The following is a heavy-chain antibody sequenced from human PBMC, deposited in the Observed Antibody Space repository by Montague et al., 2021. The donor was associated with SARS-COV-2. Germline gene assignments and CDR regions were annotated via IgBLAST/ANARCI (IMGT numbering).Heavy chain of an antibody. CDR1: GGSISSSSYY. Sequence: SETLSLTCTVSGGSISSSSYYWGWIRQPPGKGLEWIGRMYTSGSTNYNPPLKSRVTISVDTSKNQFSLKLSSVTAADTAVYYCARQLAGFWSGYFDYWGQGTLVTVSS. CDR3: ARQLAGFWSGYFDY. D-gene: IGHD3-3*01. V-gene: IGHV4-39*01. CDR2: MYTSGST. J-gene: IGHJ4*02.